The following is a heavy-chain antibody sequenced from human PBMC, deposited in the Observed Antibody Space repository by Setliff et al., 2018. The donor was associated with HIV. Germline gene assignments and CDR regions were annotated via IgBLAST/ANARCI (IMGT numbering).Heavy chain of an antibody. CDR3: ARGRDDYNYDPFDI. CDR1: GGSFTTYY. Sequence: SETLSLTCAVYGGSFTTYYWSWIRQTPGKGLEWIGENNHGGSTNYNPSLKSRVTISVDTSKNQFSLKPSSVTAADTAVYYCARGRDDYNYDPFDIWGQGTMVTVSS. D-gene: IGHD4-4*01. V-gene: IGHV4-34*01. J-gene: IGHJ3*02. CDR2: NNHGGST.